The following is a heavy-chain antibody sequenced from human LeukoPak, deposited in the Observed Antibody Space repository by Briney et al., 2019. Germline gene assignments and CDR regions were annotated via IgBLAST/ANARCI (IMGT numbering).Heavy chain of an antibody. D-gene: IGHD3-10*01. V-gene: IGHV1-46*01. CDR3: ARGPHYYGSGLPWFDT. CDR2: INPSCGST. J-gene: IGHJ5*02. CDR1: GYTFTSYY. Sequence: ASVKVSCKASGYTFTSYYMHWVRQAPGEGLECMGIINPSCGSTSYAQKFQGRVTMTTDTSTSTAYMELRSLRSDDTAVYYCARGPHYYGSGLPWFDTWGQGTLVTVSS.